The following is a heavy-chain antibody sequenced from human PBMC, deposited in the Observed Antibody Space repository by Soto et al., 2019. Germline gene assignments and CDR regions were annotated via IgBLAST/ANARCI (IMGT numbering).Heavy chain of an antibody. V-gene: IGHV1-2*02. CDR1: GDTFSDYN. Sequence: QVQLVQSGAEVKKPGASVKVSCKASGDTFSDYNMHWVRQAPGQGLEWIGWINPNNGGTKYAQKLQDRVTLTRDTSISTAYMELSRLRSDDTAVYYCARGTGSSWFDPWGQGTLVTVSP. CDR3: ARGTGSSWFDP. D-gene: IGHD3-10*01. J-gene: IGHJ5*02. CDR2: INPNNGGT.